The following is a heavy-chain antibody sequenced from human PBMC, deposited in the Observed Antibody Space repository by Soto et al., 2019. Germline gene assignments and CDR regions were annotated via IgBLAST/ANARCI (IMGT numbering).Heavy chain of an antibody. D-gene: IGHD6-6*01. Sequence: SHTLFPTCAASGGSFSNYYSSCLRQPPGKGLEWIGEINHSGSTNYNPSLKSRVTISVDTSKNQFSLKLSSVTAADTAVYYCATSIKEYSRRLWTDLGQGTLVTGSS. V-gene: IGHV4-34*01. CDR3: ATSIKEYSRRLWTD. CDR1: GGSFSNYY. CDR2: INHSGST. J-gene: IGHJ4*02.